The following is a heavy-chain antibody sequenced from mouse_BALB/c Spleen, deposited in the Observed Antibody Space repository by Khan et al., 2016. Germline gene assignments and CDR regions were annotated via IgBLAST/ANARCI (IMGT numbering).Heavy chain of an antibody. J-gene: IGHJ3*01. CDR2: INPDSGTI. V-gene: IGHV4-1*02. CDR1: GFDFSRYW. D-gene: IGHD1-1*01. Sequence: EVQLQESGGGLVQPGGSLKVSCAASGFDFSRYWMSWVRQGPGKGLEWIGEINPDSGTINYTPSLKVKFIISRYNAKNTLYLQMSKVRSEDTALYYCARAGYYGYLVNWGQGTLVTVSA. CDR3: ARAGYYGYLVN.